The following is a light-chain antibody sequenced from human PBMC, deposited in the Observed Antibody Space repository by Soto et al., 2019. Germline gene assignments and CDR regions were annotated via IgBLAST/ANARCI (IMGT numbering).Light chain of an antibody. CDR2: GNT. Sequence: QSVLTQPPSVSGAPGQRVTISCTESSSNIGAGYDVHWYQQLPGTAPKLLIYGNTNRPSGVPDRFSGSKSGTSASLAITGLQAEDEADYYCQSYDSSLSAWVFGGGTQLPVL. J-gene: IGLJ3*02. CDR1: SSNIGAGYD. V-gene: IGLV1-40*01. CDR3: QSYDSSLSAWV.